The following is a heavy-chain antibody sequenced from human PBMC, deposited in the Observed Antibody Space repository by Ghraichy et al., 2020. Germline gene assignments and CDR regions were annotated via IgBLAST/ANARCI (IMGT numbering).Heavy chain of an antibody. CDR2: MYYSGNT. Sequence: SETLSLTCTVSGGSISSRSSCWGWIRQPPGKGLEGIGTMYYSGNTYYNPSLKSRVTISLDTSKNQFYLKLSSVTAADTAVYYCAREYGSGYDVSSSMYYYYSGMDVWGQGTAVTVSS. D-gene: IGHD5-12*01. J-gene: IGHJ6*02. CDR3: AREYGSGYDVSSSMYYYYSGMDV. V-gene: IGHV4-39*07. CDR1: GGSISSRSSC.